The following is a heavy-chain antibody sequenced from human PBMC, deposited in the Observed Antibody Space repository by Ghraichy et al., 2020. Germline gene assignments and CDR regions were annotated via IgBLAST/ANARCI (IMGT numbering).Heavy chain of an antibody. D-gene: IGHD3-3*01. V-gene: IGHV3-7*01. CDR3: AKDSLADYDYWSGYYDY. J-gene: IGHJ4*02. Sequence: GESLNISCAASGFTCSSCWMTWVRHAPGKGLEWVANRNQDGSEKYYVEALKGRFTISRDNAKNSLYLQMNSLGAEDTAVYYCAKDSLADYDYWSGYYDYWGQGTLVSVSS. CDR1: GFTCSSCW. CDR2: RNQDGSEK.